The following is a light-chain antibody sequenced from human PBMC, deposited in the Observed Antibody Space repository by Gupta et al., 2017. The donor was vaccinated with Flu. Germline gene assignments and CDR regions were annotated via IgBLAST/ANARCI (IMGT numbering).Light chain of an antibody. Sequence: PSSLSASVGDRVTITCRASQRISNYLNWFQQKPGKAPKLLIYAASSLQSGVPSRFRGSGSGPDFTLTISSLQPEDFATYYCQQSYSIPITFGQGTRLEIK. V-gene: IGKV1-39*01. CDR3: QQSYSIPIT. CDR2: AAS. J-gene: IGKJ5*01. CDR1: QRISNY.